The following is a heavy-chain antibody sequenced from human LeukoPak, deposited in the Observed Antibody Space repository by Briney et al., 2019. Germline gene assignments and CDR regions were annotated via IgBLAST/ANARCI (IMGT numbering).Heavy chain of an antibody. V-gene: IGHV1-69*13. CDR3: AGSKSYCSGGSCYNWYDP. CDR2: IIPIFGTA. D-gene: IGHD2-15*01. CDR1: GGTFSSYA. Sequence: ASVKVSCKASGGTFSSYAISWVRQAPGQGLEWMGGIIPIFGTANYAQKFQGRVTITADESTSTAYMELSSLRSEDTAVYYCAGSKSYCSGGSCYNWYDPWGQGTLVTVSS. J-gene: IGHJ5*02.